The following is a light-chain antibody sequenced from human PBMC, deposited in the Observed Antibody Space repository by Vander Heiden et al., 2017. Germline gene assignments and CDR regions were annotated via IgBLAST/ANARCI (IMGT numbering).Light chain of an antibody. Sequence: SNELTQLPSVSVSPGQTASITCSGDNLEHKFSSWYQQQPGQSPVLLIYQDHERPSGIPERCSGSNSGNTATLTISGTQAMDEADYYCQAWDSRTAYVFGTGTTVTVL. CDR1: NLEHKF. CDR2: QDH. J-gene: IGLJ1*01. V-gene: IGLV3-1*01. CDR3: QAWDSRTAYV.